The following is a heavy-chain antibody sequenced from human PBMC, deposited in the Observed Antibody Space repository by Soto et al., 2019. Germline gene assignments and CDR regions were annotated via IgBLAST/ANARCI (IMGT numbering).Heavy chain of an antibody. V-gene: IGHV3-33*01. D-gene: IGHD1-1*01. J-gene: IGHJ6*03. CDR1: GFTFSSYG. Sequence: QVQLVESGGGVVQPGRSLRLSCAASGFTFSSYGMHWVRQAPGKGLEWVAVIWYDGSNKYYADCVKGRFTISRDNSKKPLSLQMNSLRAEATAVYYCARGPVAWNYYYYTAAWGKGTPVNVSS. CDR2: IWYDGSNK. CDR3: ARGPVAWNYYYYTAA.